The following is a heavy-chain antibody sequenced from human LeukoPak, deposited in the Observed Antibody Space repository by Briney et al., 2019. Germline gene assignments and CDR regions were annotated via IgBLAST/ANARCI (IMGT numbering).Heavy chain of an antibody. CDR3: VVAANPYFDY. CDR1: GFTFSSYG. D-gene: IGHD2-15*01. J-gene: IGHJ4*02. CDR2: ISYDGSNK. Sequence: PGGSLRLSCAASGFTFSSYGMHWVRQAPGKGLEWVAVISYDGSNKYYADSVKGRFTISRDNSKNTLYLQMNSLRVEDTAVYYCVVAANPYFDYWGQGTLVTVSS. V-gene: IGHV3-30*03.